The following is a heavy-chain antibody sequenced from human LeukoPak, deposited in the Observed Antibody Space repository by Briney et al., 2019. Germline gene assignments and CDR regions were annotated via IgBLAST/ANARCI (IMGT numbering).Heavy chain of an antibody. V-gene: IGHV1-2*02. D-gene: IGHD3-22*01. Sequence: GASVKVSCKASGYTFTGYYMHWVRQAPGQGLEWMGWINPNSGGTNYAQKFQGRVTMTRDTSISTAYMELSRLRSDDTAVYYCARLSYHHYYDSSGYYYEGFDYWGQGTLVTVSS. J-gene: IGHJ4*02. CDR1: GYTFTGYY. CDR2: INPNSGGT. CDR3: ARLSYHHYYDSSGYYYEGFDY.